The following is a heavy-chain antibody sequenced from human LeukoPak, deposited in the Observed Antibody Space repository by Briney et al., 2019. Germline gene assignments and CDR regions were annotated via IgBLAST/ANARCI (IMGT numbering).Heavy chain of an antibody. D-gene: IGHD5-18*01. Sequence: SETLSLTCTVSGGSISSYYWSWIRQPPGKGLEWIGHIYYSGSTNYNPSLKSRVTLSVDTSKNQFSLKLSSVTAADTAVYYCARGGGSGYSYGWGQGTLVTVSS. CDR1: GGSISSYY. CDR2: IYYSGST. V-gene: IGHV4-59*01. J-gene: IGHJ4*02. CDR3: ARGGGSGYSYG.